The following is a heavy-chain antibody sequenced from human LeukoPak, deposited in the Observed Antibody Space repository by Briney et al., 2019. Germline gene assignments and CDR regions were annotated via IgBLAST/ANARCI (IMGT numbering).Heavy chain of an antibody. CDR2: INHSGST. V-gene: IGHV4-34*01. CDR3: ASAVNYYGSGSYYERYYYGMDV. CDR1: GGSFSGYY. Sequence: SETLSLTCAVYGGSFSGYYWSWIHQPPGKGLEWIGEINHSGSTNYNPSLKSRVTISVDTSKNQFSLKLSSVTAADTAVYYCASAVNYYGSGSYYERYYYGMDVWGQGTTVTVSS. D-gene: IGHD3-10*01. J-gene: IGHJ6*02.